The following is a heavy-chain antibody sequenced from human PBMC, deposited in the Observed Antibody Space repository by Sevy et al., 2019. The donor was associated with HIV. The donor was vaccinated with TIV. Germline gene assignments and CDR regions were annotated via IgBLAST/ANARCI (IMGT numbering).Heavy chain of an antibody. CDR3: AKDREGSYYYFDS. CDR1: GFTFSTYA. CDR2: ISGSGGTT. D-gene: IGHD1-26*01. Sequence: GGSLRLSCAASGFTFSTYAMTWVRQALGKGLEWVSVISGSGGTTYYSDSVKGRFTISRDNSKNTVYLQMNSLRPEDTAVYYCAKDREGSYYYFDSWGQGTLVTVSS. V-gene: IGHV3-23*01. J-gene: IGHJ4*02.